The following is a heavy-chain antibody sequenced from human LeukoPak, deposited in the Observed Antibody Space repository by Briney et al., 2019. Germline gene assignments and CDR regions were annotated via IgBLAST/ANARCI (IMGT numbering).Heavy chain of an antibody. CDR2: IYHSGST. CDR1: GGSISSGGYY. Sequence: SETLSLTCTVSGGSISSGGYYWSWIRQPPGKGLEWIGYIYHSGSTYYNPSLKSRVTISVDRSKNQFSLKLSSVTAADTAMYYCARESEGHEYYFDYWGQGTLVTVSS. V-gene: IGHV4-30-2*01. J-gene: IGHJ4*02. CDR3: ARESEGHEYYFDY.